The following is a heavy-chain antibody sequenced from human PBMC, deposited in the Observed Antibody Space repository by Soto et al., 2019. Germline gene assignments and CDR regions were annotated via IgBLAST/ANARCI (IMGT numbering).Heavy chain of an antibody. CDR3: ARGSSMVRGVILDAFDI. V-gene: IGHV1-3*01. D-gene: IGHD3-10*01. Sequence: QVQLVQSGAEVKKPGASVKVSCKASGYTFTSYTMHWVRQAPGQRLEWMGWINADNGNTKYAQKFQGRVTITRDTSASTAYMELSSLRSEDTALYDCARGSSMVRGVILDAFDIWGQGTMVTVSS. J-gene: IGHJ3*02. CDR2: INADNGNT. CDR1: GYTFTSYT.